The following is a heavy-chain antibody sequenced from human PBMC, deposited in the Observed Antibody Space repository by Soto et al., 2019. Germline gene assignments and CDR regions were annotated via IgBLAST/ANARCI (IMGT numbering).Heavy chain of an antibody. J-gene: IGHJ6*03. CDR3: TTDLGDYDFWSGSGYYYYYMDV. V-gene: IGHV3-15*01. CDR1: GFTFSNAW. CDR2: IKSKTDGGTT. Sequence: GGSLRLSCAASGFTFSNAWMSWVRQAPGKGLEWVGRIKSKTDGGTTDYAAPVKGRFTISRDDSKNTLYLQMNSLKTEDTAVYYCTTDLGDYDFWSGSGYYYYYMDVWGKGTTVTVSS. D-gene: IGHD3-3*01.